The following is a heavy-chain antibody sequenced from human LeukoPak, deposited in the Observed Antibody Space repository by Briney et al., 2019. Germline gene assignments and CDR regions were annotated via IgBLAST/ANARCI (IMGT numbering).Heavy chain of an antibody. J-gene: IGHJ5*02. CDR3: VRGVVVVAAGLRSLKIWFDT. CDR2: KNPNSGKT. D-gene: IGHD2-15*01. CDR1: GYTFSNYD. V-gene: IGHV1-8*01. Sequence: ASVKVFCKASGYTFSNYDINWVRQATGQGLECMGWKNPNSGKTGYAQKFQGSVTMTRNTSISKAYMELSSLKSEDTAVYYCVRGVVVVAAGLRSLKIWFDTWGQGTLVTVSP.